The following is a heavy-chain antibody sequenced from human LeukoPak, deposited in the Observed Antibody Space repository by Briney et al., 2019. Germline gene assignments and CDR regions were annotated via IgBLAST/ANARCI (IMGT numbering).Heavy chain of an antibody. J-gene: IGHJ4*02. CDR1: GFTFSSYG. V-gene: IGHV3-23*01. Sequence: GGSLRLSCAASGFTFSSYGMSWVRQAPGKGLEWVSAISGSGGSTYYADSVKGRLTISRDNSKNTLYLQMNSLKPEDTAVYYCARVAEAAAFDSWGQGTLVTVSS. CDR2: ISGSGGST. D-gene: IGHD6-13*01. CDR3: ARVAEAAAFDS.